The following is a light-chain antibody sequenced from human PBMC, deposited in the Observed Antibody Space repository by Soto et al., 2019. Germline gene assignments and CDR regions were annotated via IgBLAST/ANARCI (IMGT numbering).Light chain of an antibody. CDR1: RSLLYSDGNTY. Sequence: DVVMTQSPLSLPVTLGQPASISCRSGRSLLYSDGNTYLTWFHQRPGQSPRRLIYMLSSRDSGVPDRFSGSGSGTDFTLKISRVEADDVGVYYCMQGAHWPWTFDQGTKVEIK. CDR2: MLS. V-gene: IGKV2-30*01. CDR3: MQGAHWPWT. J-gene: IGKJ1*01.